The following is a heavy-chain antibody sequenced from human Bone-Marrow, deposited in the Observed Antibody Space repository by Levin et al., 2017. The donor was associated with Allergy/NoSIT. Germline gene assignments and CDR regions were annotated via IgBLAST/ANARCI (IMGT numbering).Heavy chain of an antibody. V-gene: IGHV3-53*01. D-gene: IGHD2-2*01. CDR1: GLTVSSNY. CDR2: ISGAGTA. J-gene: IGHJ3*02. Sequence: GESLKISCTASGLTVSSNYMSWVRQAPGGGLEWVSLISGAGTAYYADSVKGRFTISRDNSKNMLYLQMDRLRVEDTAVYFCARDAAGYCRNNRCSGGDFDIWGRGTLVTVSS. CDR3: ARDAAGYCRNNRCSGGDFDI.